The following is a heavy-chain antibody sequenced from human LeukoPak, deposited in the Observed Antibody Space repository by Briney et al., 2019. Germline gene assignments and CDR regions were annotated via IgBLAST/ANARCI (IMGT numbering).Heavy chain of an antibody. Sequence: SGPTLVKLTQTLTLTCTFSGFSLTTSGMAVGWIRQPPGKALEWLGLIHWDDDQRYNPSLKTRLTITKDASKNQVVLTMTDVDPVDTATYYCAHVLQKLHRDAFDIWGRGTMVTVSS. D-gene: IGHD4-11*01. CDR2: IHWDDDQ. CDR1: GFSLTTSGMA. V-gene: IGHV2-5*02. J-gene: IGHJ3*02. CDR3: AHVLQKLHRDAFDI.